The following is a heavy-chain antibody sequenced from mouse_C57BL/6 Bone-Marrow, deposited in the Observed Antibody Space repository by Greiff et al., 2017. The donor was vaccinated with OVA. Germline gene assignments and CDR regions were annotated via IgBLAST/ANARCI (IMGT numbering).Heavy chain of an antibody. CDR3: TTWYTSYWYFDV. Sequence: EVMLVESGAELVRPGASVKLSCTASGFNIKDDYMHWVKQRPEQGLEWIGWIDPENGDTEYASKFQGKATITADTSSNTAYLQLSSLTSEDTAVYYCTTWYTSYWYFDVWGTGTTVTVSS. D-gene: IGHD5-1-1*01. V-gene: IGHV14-4*01. CDR1: GFNIKDDY. J-gene: IGHJ1*03. CDR2: IDPENGDT.